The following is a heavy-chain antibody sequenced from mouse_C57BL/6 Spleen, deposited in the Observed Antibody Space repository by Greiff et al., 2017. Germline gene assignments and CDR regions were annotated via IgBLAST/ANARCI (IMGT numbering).Heavy chain of an antibody. CDR1: GYNFTSSW. D-gene: IGHD2-3*01. CDR2: IDPSDSYT. J-gene: IGHJ2*01. Sequence: QVQLQQPGAELVRPGPSVKLSCKASGYNFTSSWMHWVKQRPGQGLEWIGVIDPSDSYTNYNQKFKGKATLTVDTSSSTADMRLISLTAEDSSVYYCAGGRGYEWRDYWGQGTTLTVSS. V-gene: IGHV1-59*01. CDR3: AGGRGYEWRDY.